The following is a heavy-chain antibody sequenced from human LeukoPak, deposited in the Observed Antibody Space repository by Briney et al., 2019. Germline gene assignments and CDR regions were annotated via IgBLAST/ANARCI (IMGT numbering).Heavy chain of an antibody. V-gene: IGHV4-30-4*01. J-gene: IGHJ5*02. CDR3: ARPYYYDSRIDP. Sequence: SEALSLTCTGSGGSNSSEDYYWSWIRQPPGKGLEWLAYMYYSGSTYYNPSLKSRVTMSADTSKNQLSLKLSSVTAADTAVYYCARPYYYDSRIDPWGQGILVTVSS. CDR1: GGSNSSEDYY. D-gene: IGHD3-22*01. CDR2: MYYSGST.